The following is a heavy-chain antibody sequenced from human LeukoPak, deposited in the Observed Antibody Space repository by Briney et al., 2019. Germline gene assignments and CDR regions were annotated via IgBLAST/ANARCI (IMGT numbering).Heavy chain of an antibody. CDR3: ARDGYSGFEYNWFDP. CDR2: IYYSGST. V-gene: IGHV4-39*07. CDR1: GGSISSSSYY. D-gene: IGHD5-12*01. Sequence: SETLSLTCTVSGGSISSSSYYWGWIRQPPGKGLEWIGSIYYSGSTYYNPSLKSRVTISVDTSKNQFSLKLSSVTAADTAVYYCARDGYSGFEYNWFDPWGQGTLVTVSS. J-gene: IGHJ5*02.